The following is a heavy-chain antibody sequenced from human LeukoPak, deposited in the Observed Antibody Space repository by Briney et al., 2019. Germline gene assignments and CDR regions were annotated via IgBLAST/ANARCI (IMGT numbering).Heavy chain of an antibody. CDR1: GGSISSYY. V-gene: IGHV4-59*12. CDR3: ARARYHPRAVAGWVRAFDI. J-gene: IGHJ3*02. CDR2: ISYIGST. D-gene: IGHD6-19*01. Sequence: SETLSLTCTVSGGSISSYYWSWIRQPPGKGLDWIGYISYIGSTKYNPSLKSRVTISLDTSKNQFSLKLSSVTAADTAVYYCARARYHPRAVAGWVRAFDIWGQGTMVTVSS.